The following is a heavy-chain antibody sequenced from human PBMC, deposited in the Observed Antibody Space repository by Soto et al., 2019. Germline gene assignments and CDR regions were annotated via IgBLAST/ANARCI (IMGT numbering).Heavy chain of an antibody. D-gene: IGHD6-19*01. J-gene: IGHJ4*02. CDR1: GYTFTSYG. CDR2: ISAYNGNT. Sequence: ASVKVSCKASGYTFTSYGISWVRQAPGQGLEWMGWISAYNGNTNYAQKLQGRVSMNTNTSTSTAYMELRSLRSDDTAVYYCARDAEIAVAGRYFDYWGQGTLVTVSS. V-gene: IGHV1-18*01. CDR3: ARDAEIAVAGRYFDY.